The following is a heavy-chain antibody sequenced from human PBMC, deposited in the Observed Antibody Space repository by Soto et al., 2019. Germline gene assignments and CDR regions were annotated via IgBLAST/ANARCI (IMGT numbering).Heavy chain of an antibody. V-gene: IGHV1-3*01. Sequence: ASVKVSCKASGGTFSSYAISWVRQAPGQGLEWMGGINAGNGNTKYSQKFQGRVTITRDTSASTAYMELSSLRSEDTAVYYCARASYYYGSGSYYYYGMDVWGQG. CDR1: GGTFSSYA. CDR2: INAGNGNT. J-gene: IGHJ6*02. CDR3: ARASYYYGSGSYYYYGMDV. D-gene: IGHD3-10*01.